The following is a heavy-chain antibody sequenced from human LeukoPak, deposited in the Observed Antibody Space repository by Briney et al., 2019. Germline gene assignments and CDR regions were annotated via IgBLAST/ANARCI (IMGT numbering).Heavy chain of an antibody. CDR3: ARLLGGWYMY. J-gene: IGHJ4*02. CDR2: INHSGST. D-gene: IGHD6-19*01. CDR1: GGSFSGCY. Sequence: PSETLSLTRAVYGGSFSGCYWSWIRQPPGKGLEWIGEINHSGSTNYNPSLKSRVTISVDTSKNQFSLKLSSVTAADTAVYYCARLLGGWYMYWGQGTLVTVSS. V-gene: IGHV4-34*01.